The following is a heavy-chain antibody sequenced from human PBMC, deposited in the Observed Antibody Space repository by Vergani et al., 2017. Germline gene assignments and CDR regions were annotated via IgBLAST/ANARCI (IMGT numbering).Heavy chain of an antibody. Sequence: EVQLLESGGGLVQPGGSLRLSCAASGFTFSSYAMSWVRQAPGKGLGWVSAISGSGVSTYYEDSVKGRFTISSDNSKNTLYLQMNSLRAEDTAVYYCAIVYCSSTSCQYFDYWGQGTLVTVSS. CDR1: GFTFSSYA. D-gene: IGHD2-2*01. CDR2: ISGSGVST. V-gene: IGHV3-23*01. J-gene: IGHJ4*02. CDR3: AIVYCSSTSCQYFDY.